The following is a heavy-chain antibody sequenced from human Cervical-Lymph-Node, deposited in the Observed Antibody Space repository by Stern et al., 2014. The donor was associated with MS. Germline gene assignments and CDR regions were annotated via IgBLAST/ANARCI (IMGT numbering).Heavy chain of an antibody. CDR1: GFAFNNAW. CDR3: TTPLITVLRRVRKDA. CDR2: IKSETDGATT. J-gene: IGHJ6*02. V-gene: IGHV3-15*01. D-gene: IGHD3-10*01. Sequence: EVQLVESGGDLVKPGGSLRLSCAGSGFAFNNAWMTWVRQAPGRGLEWVGRIKSETDGATTDYDGPVKGRFTISRNRTENTLYLQMNSLKIEDTAVYYCTTPLITVLRRVRKDAWGQGTTVTVSS.